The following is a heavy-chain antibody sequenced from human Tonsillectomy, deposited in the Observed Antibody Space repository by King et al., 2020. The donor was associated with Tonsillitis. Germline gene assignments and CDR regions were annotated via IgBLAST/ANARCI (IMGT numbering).Heavy chain of an antibody. Sequence: DVQLVESGGGLVQPGGSLRLSCSASGFTFSAYSMTWVRQVPGKGLEWVASIKEDGFETYYVDSVKGRFSISRTNAKKSLYLQMNSLRVEDTAVYYCVRDGVLPFDSW. V-gene: IGHV3-7*01. D-gene: IGHD3-10*01. CDR1: GFTFSAYS. J-gene: IGHJ4*01. CDR3: VRDGVLPFDS. CDR2: IKEDGFET.